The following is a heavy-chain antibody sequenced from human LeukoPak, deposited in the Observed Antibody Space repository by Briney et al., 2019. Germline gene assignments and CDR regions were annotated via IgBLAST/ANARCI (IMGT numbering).Heavy chain of an antibody. CDR2: ISSSSSTI. J-gene: IGHJ4*02. CDR1: GFTFSRYG. D-gene: IGHD6-19*01. CDR3: ARGLDQAVAGTYYFDY. Sequence: GRSLRLSCAASGFTFSRYGMHWVRQAPGKGLEWVSYISSSSSTIYYADSVKGRFTISRDNAKNSLYLQMNSLRDEDTAVYYCARGLDQAVAGTYYFDYWGQGTLVTVSS. V-gene: IGHV3-48*02.